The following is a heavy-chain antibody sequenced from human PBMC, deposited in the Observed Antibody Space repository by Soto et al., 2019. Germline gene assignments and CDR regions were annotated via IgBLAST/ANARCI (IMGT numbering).Heavy chain of an antibody. CDR1: GFTFTSSA. D-gene: IGHD3-10*01. CDR3: AAQGPPNYYGSGSYYNAFDY. Sequence: ASAKVSCKASGFTFTSSAMQWARQAREQSLEWIGWIVVGSGNTNYAQKFQERVTITRDMSTSTAYMELSSLRSEDTAVYYCAAQGPPNYYGSGSYYNAFDYWGQGTLVTVSS. CDR2: IVVGSGNT. J-gene: IGHJ4*02. V-gene: IGHV1-58*02.